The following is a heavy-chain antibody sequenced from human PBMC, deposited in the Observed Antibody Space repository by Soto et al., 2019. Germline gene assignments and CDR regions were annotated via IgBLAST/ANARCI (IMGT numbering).Heavy chain of an antibody. Sequence: PGGSLRLSCAASGFTFSSYSMNWVRQAPGKGLEWVSYISSSSSTIFYTDSVKGRFTVSRDNAKNSLFLQMNSLRAEDTAVYYCASSKGVLSWGQGTLVTVSS. CDR2: ISSSSSTI. J-gene: IGHJ4*02. V-gene: IGHV3-48*01. CDR3: ASSKGVLS. CDR1: GFTFSSYS. D-gene: IGHD3-10*01.